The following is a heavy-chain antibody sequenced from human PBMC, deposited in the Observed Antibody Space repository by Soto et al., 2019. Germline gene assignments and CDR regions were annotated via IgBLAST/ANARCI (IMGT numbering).Heavy chain of an antibody. CDR1: GFTFSDHY. Sequence: LRLSFAASGFTFSDHYMDWVRQAPGKGLEWVGRSRNKANSYTTEYAASVKGRFTIPRDASENSLYLQMNSLKTDDTAVYYCARSVSFRYQLLKRGMDVWGQGTTVTVSS. V-gene: IGHV3-72*01. CDR2: SRNKANSYTT. D-gene: IGHD2-2*01. J-gene: IGHJ6*02. CDR3: ARSVSFRYQLLKRGMDV.